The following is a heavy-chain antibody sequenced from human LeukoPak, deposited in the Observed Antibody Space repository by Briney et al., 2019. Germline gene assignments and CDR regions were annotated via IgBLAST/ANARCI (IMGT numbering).Heavy chain of an antibody. Sequence: GGSLRLSCAASGFTFSDYYMGWIRQAPGKGLEWASCIGSSGSKTYHADSVKGRFTISRDNAKNSLYLQLSSLTAEDTAVYYCARVIGYGQVAFDDWGHGTPVTVSS. J-gene: IGHJ4*01. CDR2: IGSSGSKT. CDR1: GFTFSDYY. V-gene: IGHV3-11*04. D-gene: IGHD5-12*01. CDR3: ARVIGYGQVAFDD.